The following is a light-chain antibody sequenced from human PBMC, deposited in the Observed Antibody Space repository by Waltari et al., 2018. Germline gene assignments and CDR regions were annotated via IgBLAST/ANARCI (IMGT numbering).Light chain of an antibody. CDR3: QRYDNLPIFA. CDR2: DAS. Sequence: DIQMTQSPSPLAAYVGDRVTITCQASQDISNYLNWYQQKPGKAPKLLIFDASNLETGVPSRFSGSRSGTHFTLTISSLQPEDVATYYCQRYDNLPIFAFGPGTKVDI. V-gene: IGKV1-33*01. CDR1: QDISNY. J-gene: IGKJ3*01.